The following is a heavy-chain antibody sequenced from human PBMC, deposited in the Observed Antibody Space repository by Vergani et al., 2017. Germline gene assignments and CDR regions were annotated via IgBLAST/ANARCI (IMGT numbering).Heavy chain of an antibody. CDR1: GYTFTGYY. CDR2: INPNSGGT. J-gene: IGHJ6*02. CDR3: ARDRCIGGSCYPDYAANSGMDV. Sequence: QVQLVQSGAEVKKPGASVKVSCKASGYTFTGYYMHWVRQAPGQGLEWMGWINPNSGGTNYAQKFQGRVTMTRDTSISTAYMELSRLRSDDTAVYFCARDRCIGGSCYPDYAANSGMDVWGQGSTVTVSS. D-gene: IGHD2-15*01. V-gene: IGHV1-2*02.